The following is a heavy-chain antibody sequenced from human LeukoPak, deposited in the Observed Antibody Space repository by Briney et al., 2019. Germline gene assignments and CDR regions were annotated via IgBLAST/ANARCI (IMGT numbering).Heavy chain of an antibody. CDR2: IYYSGST. V-gene: IGHV4-39*01. D-gene: IGHD3-22*01. CDR1: GGSIYNSAYH. Sequence: PSETLSLTCSVSGGSIYNSAYHWGWIRQPPGKGLEGIGSIYYSGSTYYNPSLKSRVTISVDTSKNQFSLKLSSVTAADTAVYYCARPGEVYYYDSSGYPAHYFDYWGQGTLVTVSS. J-gene: IGHJ4*02. CDR3: ARPGEVYYYDSSGYPAHYFDY.